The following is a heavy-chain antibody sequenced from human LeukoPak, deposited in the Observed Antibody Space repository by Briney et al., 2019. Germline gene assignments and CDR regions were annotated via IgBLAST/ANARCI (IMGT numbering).Heavy chain of an antibody. Sequence: GGSLRLFCGVWGFTFDGYNVRGVRDSRGKGLEGVSLNTWGDNNTYYADSVKGRFIISRNNSKNSLYLQMNSLRSEDTALYYCAKDTYSSSGILTYWGQGTLVTVSS. D-gene: IGHD6-6*01. CDR2: NTWGDNNT. J-gene: IGHJ4*02. CDR3: AKDTYSSSGILTY. V-gene: IGHV3-43*01. CDR1: GFTFDGYN.